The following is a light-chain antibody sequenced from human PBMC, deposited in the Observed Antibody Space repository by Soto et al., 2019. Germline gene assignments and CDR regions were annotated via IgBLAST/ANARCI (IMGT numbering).Light chain of an antibody. CDR3: ISFAGSNNFPYV. J-gene: IGLJ1*01. Sequence: QSVLAQPPSAYGSPGQSITISCTGTSSDVGAYDYVSWYQQHPGKAPKLMIYEINKRPSGVPDRFSGSKSGNTASLTLSGPQPEDEADYYCISFAGSNNFPYVFGTGTKVTVL. V-gene: IGLV2-8*01. CDR2: EIN. CDR1: SSDVGAYDY.